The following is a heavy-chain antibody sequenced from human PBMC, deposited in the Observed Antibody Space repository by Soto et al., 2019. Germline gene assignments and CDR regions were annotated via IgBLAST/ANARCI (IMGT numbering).Heavy chain of an antibody. D-gene: IGHD3-16*01. V-gene: IGHV3-30-3*01. CDR1: GFTFSSYA. CDR2: ISYDGSNK. J-gene: IGHJ4*02. CDR3: ARGVSPPYASFDY. Sequence: GGSLRLSCAASGFTFSSYAMHWVRQAPGKGLEWVAVISYDGSNKYYADSVKGRFTISRDNSKNTLYLQMNSLRAEDTAVYYCARGVSPPYASFDYWGQGTLVTVSS.